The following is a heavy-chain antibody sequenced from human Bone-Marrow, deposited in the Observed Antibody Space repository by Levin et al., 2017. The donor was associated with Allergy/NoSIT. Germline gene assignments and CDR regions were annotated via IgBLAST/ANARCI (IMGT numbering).Heavy chain of an antibody. CDR1: GFTFGDAA. V-gene: IGHV3-49*04. CDR3: TRDNVNIFEGTARDYGMDV. Sequence: GESLKISCTPSGFTFGDAATSWVRQAPGKGLEWISLIRSKTYGGTTEYAASVKGRFTISRDDFKSVAYLQMNSLKTEDSGLYYCTRDNVNIFEGTARDYGMDVWGQGTTVIVSS. J-gene: IGHJ6*02. D-gene: IGHD2/OR15-2a*01. CDR2: IRSKTYGGTT.